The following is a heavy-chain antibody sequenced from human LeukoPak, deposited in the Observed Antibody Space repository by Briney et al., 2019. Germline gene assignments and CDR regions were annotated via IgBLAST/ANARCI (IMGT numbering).Heavy chain of an antibody. J-gene: IGHJ4*02. V-gene: IGHV3-30*02. CDR1: GFTFSSYG. CDR2: IRYDGSNK. CDR3: AEGGGPLLWFGEFFDY. D-gene: IGHD3-10*01. Sequence: GGSLRLSCAASGFTFSSYGMHWVRQAPGKGLEWVAFIRYDGSNKYYADSVKGRFTISRDNSKNTLYLQMNSLRAEDTAVYYCAEGGGPLLWFGEFFDYWGQGTLVTVSS.